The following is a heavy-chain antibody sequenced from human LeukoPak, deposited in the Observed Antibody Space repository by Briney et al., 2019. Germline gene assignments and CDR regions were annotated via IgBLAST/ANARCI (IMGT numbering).Heavy chain of an antibody. CDR2: IYHSGST. V-gene: IGHV4-38-2*02. CDR3: ARVLKGRAPFDY. Sequence: SETLSLTCTVSGYSINSGYYWGWIRQPPGQGLEWIGSIYHSGSTYYNPSLKSRVTISVDTSKNQFSLKLSSVTAADTAVYYCARVLKGRAPFDYWGQGTLVTVSS. J-gene: IGHJ4*02. CDR1: GYSINSGYY.